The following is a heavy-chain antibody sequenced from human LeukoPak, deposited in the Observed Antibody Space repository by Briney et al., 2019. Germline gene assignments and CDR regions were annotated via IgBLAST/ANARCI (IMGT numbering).Heavy chain of an antibody. V-gene: IGHV3-7*05. CDR3: ARDRHYYGSSGYSIDPFDI. D-gene: IGHD3-22*01. J-gene: IGHJ3*02. Sequence: GGSLRLSCAASGFTFSSYWMSWVRQTPGKGLEWVANIKQDGSEKYYVDSVKGRFTISKDNAKNSLYLQMNSLRAEDTAVYYCARDRHYYGSSGYSIDPFDIWGQGTMVTVS. CDR2: IKQDGSEK. CDR1: GFTFSSYW.